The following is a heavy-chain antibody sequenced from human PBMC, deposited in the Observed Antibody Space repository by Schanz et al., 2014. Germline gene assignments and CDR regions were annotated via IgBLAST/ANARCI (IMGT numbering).Heavy chain of an antibody. CDR1: GFTFSDVY. CDR2: ISYHGSER. Sequence: VRLVESGGGLVEPGGSLRLSCSGSGFTFSDVYMSWVRQAPGKGLEWVAVISYHGSERYYADSVKGRFTISRDNSKNTLYLQMNSLRDEDTALYYCAKDMHKDYGGKPQAFDIWGQGTMVTVSS. CDR3: AKDMHKDYGGKPQAFDI. D-gene: IGHD4-17*01. V-gene: IGHV3-30*18. J-gene: IGHJ3*02.